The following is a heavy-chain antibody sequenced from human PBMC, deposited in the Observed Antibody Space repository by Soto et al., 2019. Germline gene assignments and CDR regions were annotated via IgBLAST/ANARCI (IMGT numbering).Heavy chain of an antibody. CDR1: GYSFTSYW. V-gene: IGHV5-51*01. CDR3: ARYSSGWPYYFDY. Sequence: PGESLKISCKGSGYSFTSYWIAWVRQMPGKGLEWMGIIYLSGSDTRYSPSFQGRVTISADKSISTAYLQWSSLKASDTAMYYCARYSSGWPYYFDYWGQGTLVTVSS. D-gene: IGHD6-19*01. CDR2: IYLSGSDT. J-gene: IGHJ4*02.